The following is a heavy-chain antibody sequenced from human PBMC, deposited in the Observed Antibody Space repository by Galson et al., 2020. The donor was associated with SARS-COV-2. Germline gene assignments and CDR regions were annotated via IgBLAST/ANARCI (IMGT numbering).Heavy chain of an antibody. J-gene: IGHJ4*02. Sequence: GASLKISCAASGYTLSSYAMSWVRQAPGKGLEWVSAIIGSGGSTYYADSVKGRFTISRDTSKNTLFLQMNSLRAEDTAVYYCTKDLGSYFVGYWGQGALVTVSS. D-gene: IGHD1-26*01. CDR2: IIGSGGST. V-gene: IGHV3-23*01. CDR3: TKDLGSYFVGY. CDR1: GYTLSSYA.